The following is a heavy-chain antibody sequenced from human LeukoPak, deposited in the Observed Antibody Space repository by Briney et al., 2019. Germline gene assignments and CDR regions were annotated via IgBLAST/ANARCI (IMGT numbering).Heavy chain of an antibody. CDR1: GFTFSSYG. CDR3: ARGSYVY. Sequence: GGSLRLSCAASGFTFSSYGMHWVRQAPGKGLEWVAFIWYDGSDKYYADSVKGRFTISRDNSKNTVYLQMNSLRVEDTAVYYCARGSYVYWGQGTLVTASS. V-gene: IGHV3-30*02. CDR2: IWYDGSDK. J-gene: IGHJ4*02. D-gene: IGHD1-26*01.